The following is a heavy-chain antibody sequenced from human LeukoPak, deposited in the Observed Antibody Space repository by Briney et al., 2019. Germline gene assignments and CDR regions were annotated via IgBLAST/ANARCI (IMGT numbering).Heavy chain of an antibody. D-gene: IGHD5-18*01. CDR1: GFTLDDYT. V-gene: IGHV3-43*01. CDR2: ISWDGGST. Sequence: GGSLRLSCAPSGFTLDDYTIHWVRQAPGKGLEWVSLISWDGGSTYYADSVKGRFTISRDNSKNSLYLQMNSLRTEDTALYYCAKDGCSYGYCGFDYWGQGTLVTVSS. J-gene: IGHJ4*02. CDR3: AKDGCSYGYCGFDY.